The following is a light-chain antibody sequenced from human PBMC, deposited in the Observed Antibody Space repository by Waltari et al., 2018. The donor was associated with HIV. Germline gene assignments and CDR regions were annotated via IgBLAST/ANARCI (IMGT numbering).Light chain of an antibody. J-gene: IGKJ1*01. V-gene: IGKV2-28*01. CDR1: QSLLHSNGYNY. CDR3: MQALQTPWT. Sequence: DILLTQSPLSMPATTGEPASIACRSNQSLLHSNGYNYLDWYLQKPGQPAHLLISLTSDRASGVPDRFSGSGSGTDFILKISKVEAGDVGIYYCMQALQTPWTFGQGTRVEIK. CDR2: LTS.